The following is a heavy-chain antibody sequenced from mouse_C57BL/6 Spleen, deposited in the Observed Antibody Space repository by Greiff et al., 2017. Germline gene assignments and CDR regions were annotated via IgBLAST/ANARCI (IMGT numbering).Heavy chain of an antibody. V-gene: IGHV1-15*01. D-gene: IGHD2-12*01. Sequence: QVQLQQSGAELVRPGASVTLSCKASGYTFTDYEMHWVKQTPVHGLEWIGAIDPETGGTAYNQKFTGTAILTADTSSSTAYMELRSLTSEDSAVSSWTRKRSHSVGFGYWGHGTLVTVSA. CDR1: GYTFTDYE. CDR3: TRKRSHSVGFGY. CDR2: IDPETGGT. J-gene: IGHJ3*01.